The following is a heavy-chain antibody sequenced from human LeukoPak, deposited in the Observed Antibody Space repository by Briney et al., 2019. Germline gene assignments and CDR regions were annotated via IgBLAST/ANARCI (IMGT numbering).Heavy chain of an antibody. D-gene: IGHD6-13*01. Sequence: GGSLRLSCAASGFTFSSSGMHWVRQTPGKGLEWVAFIQYDGSDKYYADSVKGRFTISRGNAKNSLYLQMNSLRAEDTAVYYCARDRTAATEDYWGQGTLVTVSS. J-gene: IGHJ4*02. CDR3: ARDRTAATEDY. CDR1: GFTFSSSG. CDR2: IQYDGSDK. V-gene: IGHV3-30*02.